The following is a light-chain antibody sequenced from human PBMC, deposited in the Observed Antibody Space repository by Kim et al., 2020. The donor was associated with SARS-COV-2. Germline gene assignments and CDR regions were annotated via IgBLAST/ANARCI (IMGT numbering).Light chain of an antibody. CDR1: QNVRSGY. CDR3: QQYTGSPIT. CDR2: DAS. Sequence: SPGEIATLSCRASQNVRSGYLSWYQQKPGQAPRLLIYDASSRATGIPDRFSGSGSGTDFTLTISRLEPEDFAVYYCQQYTGSPITFGQGTRLEIK. J-gene: IGKJ5*01. V-gene: IGKV3-20*01.